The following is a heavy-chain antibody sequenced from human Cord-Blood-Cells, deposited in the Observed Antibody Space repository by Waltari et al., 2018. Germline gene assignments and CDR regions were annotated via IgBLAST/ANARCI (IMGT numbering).Heavy chain of an antibody. Sequence: EVQLVESGGDLVKPGGSLRLSCAASGFTFSSYSMNWVRQAPGKGLEWVSSISSSSSYIYYADSVKGRFTISRDNAKNSLYLQMNSLRAEDTAVYYCARDSFGVVVLDAFDIWGQGTMVTVSS. D-gene: IGHD3-3*01. CDR3: ARDSFGVVVLDAFDI. CDR1: GFTFSSYS. J-gene: IGHJ3*02. CDR2: ISSSSSYI. V-gene: IGHV3-21*01.